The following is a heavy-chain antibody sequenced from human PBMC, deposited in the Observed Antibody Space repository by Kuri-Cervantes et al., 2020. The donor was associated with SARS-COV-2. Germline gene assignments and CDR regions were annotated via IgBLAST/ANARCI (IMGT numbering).Heavy chain of an antibody. CDR3: ARGGVRIAARLRDYYYGMDV. V-gene: IGHV1-2*02. CDR2: INPNSGGT. D-gene: IGHD6-6*01. J-gene: IGHJ6*02. Sequence: VSVKVSCKASGYTFTSYGISWVRQAPGQGLEWMGWINPNSGGTNYAQKFQGRVTITRDTSISTAYMELSRLRSDDTAVYYCARGGVRIAARLRDYYYGMDVWGQGTTVTVSS. CDR1: GYTFTSYG.